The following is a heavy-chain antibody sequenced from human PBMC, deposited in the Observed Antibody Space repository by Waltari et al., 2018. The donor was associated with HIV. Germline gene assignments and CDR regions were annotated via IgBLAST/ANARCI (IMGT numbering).Heavy chain of an antibody. Sequence: EVQLLESGGGLVQPGGSLRLSCAASGFTFSSFDMTWVRQAPGKGLEWVSSISGVGRDTYYGDSVKGRFSISRDNSRDTLYLQLNGLRAEDTAKYYCAIKCRSATCKNYGMDVWGQGTTVTVSS. CDR3: AIKCRSATCKNYGMDV. D-gene: IGHD2-2*01. CDR2: ISGVGRDT. CDR1: GFTFSSFD. V-gene: IGHV3-23*01. J-gene: IGHJ6*02.